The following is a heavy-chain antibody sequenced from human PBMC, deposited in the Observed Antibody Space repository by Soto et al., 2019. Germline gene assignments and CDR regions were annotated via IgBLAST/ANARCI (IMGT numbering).Heavy chain of an antibody. CDR1: GSIFSSYA. V-gene: IGHV3-64D*08. CDR3: VKADFRFLEWLSPYYYYGMDV. J-gene: IGHJ6*02. CDR2: ISSNGGST. D-gene: IGHD3-3*01. Sequence: GGSLRLSCSASGSIFSSYAMHWVRQAPGKGMEYVSAISSNGGSTYYADSVKGRFTISRDNSKNTLYLQMSSLRAEDTAVYYCVKADFRFLEWLSPYYYYGMDVWGQGTTVTVSS.